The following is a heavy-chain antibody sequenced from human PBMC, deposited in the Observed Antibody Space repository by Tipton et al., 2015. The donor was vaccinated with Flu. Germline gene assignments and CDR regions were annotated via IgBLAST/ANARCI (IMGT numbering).Heavy chain of an antibody. D-gene: IGHD5-18*01. CDR3: AKDLLVDTATF. J-gene: IGHJ4*02. Sequence: QLVQSGGGVVQPGGSLRLSCAASGFTFSNYGMHWVRQAPGKGLEWVAFIRYDGSYKQYADSVKGRFTISRDNSKNTLYLQMNSLRAEDTAVYYCAKDLLVDTATFWGQGTLVTVSS. CDR1: GFTFSNYG. V-gene: IGHV3-30*02. CDR2: IRYDGSYK.